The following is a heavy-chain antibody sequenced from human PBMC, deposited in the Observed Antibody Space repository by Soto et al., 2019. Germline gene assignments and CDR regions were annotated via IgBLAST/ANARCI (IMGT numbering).Heavy chain of an antibody. Sequence: QVQLQESGPGLVKPSQTLSLTCTVSGGSISSGDYYWSWIRQPPGKGLEWIGYIYYSGSTYYNPSLTRRVTISVDTSKNQFSLKLSSVTAADTAVYYCARVSSLDGYNLDYWGQGTLVTVSS. V-gene: IGHV4-30-4*01. D-gene: IGHD5-12*01. CDR1: GGSISSGDYY. CDR2: IYYSGST. CDR3: ARVSSLDGYNLDY. J-gene: IGHJ4*02.